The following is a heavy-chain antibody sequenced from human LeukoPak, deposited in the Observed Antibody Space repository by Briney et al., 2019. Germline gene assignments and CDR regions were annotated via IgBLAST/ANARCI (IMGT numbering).Heavy chain of an antibody. D-gene: IGHD5/OR15-5a*01. CDR2: IWYDGSNK. CDR3: ARVGPMGVYVGPFDY. V-gene: IGHV3-33*01. CDR1: GFTFSRYG. J-gene: IGHJ4*02. Sequence: GGSLRLSCAASGFTFSRYGMHWVRQAPGNGLEWVAVIWYDGSNKYYADSVKGRFTISRDNSKNTLYLQMNSLRAEDTAVYYCARVGPMGVYVGPFDYWGQGTLATVYS.